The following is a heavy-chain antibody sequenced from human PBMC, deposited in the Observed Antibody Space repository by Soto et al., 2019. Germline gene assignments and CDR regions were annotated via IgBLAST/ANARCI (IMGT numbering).Heavy chain of an antibody. CDR2: IWYDGSNK. Sequence: QVQLVESGGGVVQPGRSLRLSCAASGFTFSSYGMHWVRQAPGKGLEWVAVIWYDGSNKYYADSVKGRFTISRDNSKNTLYLQMNSLRAEDTAVYYCAREGGYSSCWYDYWGQGTLVTVSS. J-gene: IGHJ4*02. CDR3: AREGGYSSCWYDY. V-gene: IGHV3-33*01. D-gene: IGHD6-19*01. CDR1: GFTFSSYG.